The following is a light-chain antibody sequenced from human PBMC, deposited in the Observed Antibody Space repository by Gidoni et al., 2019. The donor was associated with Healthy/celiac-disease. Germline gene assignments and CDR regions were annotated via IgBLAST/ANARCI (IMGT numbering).Light chain of an antibody. J-gene: IGLJ2*01. CDR3: CSYAGSYTSS. Sequence: QSALTQPRSVSASPGQSVTISCTGTSSDVGGYNYVSWYQQHPGKAPKLMVYGVSKRPSGVPDRCSGSTSGNTASLTISGLQAEDEAEYYCCSYAGSYTSSFGGGTKLTVL. CDR2: GVS. V-gene: IGLV2-11*01. CDR1: SSDVGGYNY.